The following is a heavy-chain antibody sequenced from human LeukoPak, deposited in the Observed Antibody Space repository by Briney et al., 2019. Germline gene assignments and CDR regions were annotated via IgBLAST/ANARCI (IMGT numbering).Heavy chain of an antibody. CDR2: IYYSGST. CDR1: GGSISTYY. CDR3: ARRKNAYYYDSSGYLGAFDI. V-gene: IGHV4-59*08. Sequence: SETLSLTCTVSGGSISTYYWSWIRQPPGKGLEWIGYIYYSGSTNYNPSLKSRVTIPVDTSKNQFSLKLSSVTAADTAVYYCARRKNAYYYDSSGYLGAFDIWGQGTMVTVSS. J-gene: IGHJ3*02. D-gene: IGHD3-22*01.